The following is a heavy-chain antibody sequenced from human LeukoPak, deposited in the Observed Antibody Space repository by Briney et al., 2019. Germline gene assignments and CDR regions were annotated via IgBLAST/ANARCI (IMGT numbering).Heavy chain of an antibody. Sequence: TGGSLRLSCAASGLTFSTYAMSWVRQSPGKGLEWVSLFYTGGNTYYADSVKGRFTLSRDNSKNTVYLQMNSLRVEDTAVYFCASISDLLFYFDSWGQGTPVTVSS. V-gene: IGHV3-66*01. J-gene: IGHJ4*02. CDR3: ASISDLLFYFDS. CDR1: GLTFSTYA. CDR2: FYTGGNT.